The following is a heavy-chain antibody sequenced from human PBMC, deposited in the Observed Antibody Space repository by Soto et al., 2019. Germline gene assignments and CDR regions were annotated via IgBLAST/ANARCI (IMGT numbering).Heavy chain of an antibody. Sequence: SQTLSLTCAISGDSVSSNSAAWNWIRQSPSRGLEWLGRTYYRSKWYNDYAVSVKSRITINPDTSKNQFSLQLNSLTPEDTAVYYCASGAYCSGGSCYWWFDPWGQGTLVTVSS. J-gene: IGHJ5*02. CDR1: GDSVSSNSAA. CDR2: TYYRSKWYN. CDR3: ASGAYCSGGSCYWWFDP. D-gene: IGHD2-15*01. V-gene: IGHV6-1*01.